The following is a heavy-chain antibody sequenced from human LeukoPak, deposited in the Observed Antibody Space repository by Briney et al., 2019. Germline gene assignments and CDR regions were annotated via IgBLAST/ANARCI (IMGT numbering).Heavy chain of an antibody. D-gene: IGHD1-26*01. CDR2: MYYSGST. CDR1: GGSISSHY. J-gene: IGHJ4*02. CDR3: ARDRRGSYPFDY. Sequence: SSETLSLTCTVPGGSISSHYWSWIRQPPGKGLEWIGCMYYSGSTNYNPTLKRRLTISIDTSKNQFSLKLSSVTAADTAVYYCARDRRGSYPFDYWGQGTLVTVSS. V-gene: IGHV4-59*11.